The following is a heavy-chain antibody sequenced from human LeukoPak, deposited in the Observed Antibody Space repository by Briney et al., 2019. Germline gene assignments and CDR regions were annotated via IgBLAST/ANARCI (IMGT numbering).Heavy chain of an antibody. CDR1: HGSISCYY. J-gene: IGHJ3*01. CDR3: ARLQNRGFDYGYDDAFDV. D-gene: IGHD5-18*01. V-gene: IGHV4-59*08. CDR2: IYYSGST. Sequence: PSETLSLTCIVSHGSISCYYWSWIRQPPGKGLEWIGHIYYSGSTEYSPSLKSRVTISADTSENQVSLKVTSVTAADTAVYYCARLQNRGFDYGYDDAFDVWGQGTMVTVSS.